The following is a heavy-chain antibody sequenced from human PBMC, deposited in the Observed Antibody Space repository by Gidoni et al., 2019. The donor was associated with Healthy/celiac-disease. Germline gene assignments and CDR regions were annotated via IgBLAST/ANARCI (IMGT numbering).Heavy chain of an antibody. V-gene: IGHV1-46*01. J-gene: IGHJ4*02. CDR2: INPSGGST. Sequence: QVQLVQSGAEVKKPGASVKVSCKASGYTFTSYYMHWVRQAPGQGLEWMGIINPSGGSTSYAQKFQGRVTMTRDTSTSTVYMELSSLRSEDTAVYYCARATSMGIAVAGRGLGYWGQGTLVTVSS. CDR3: ARATSMGIAVAGRGLGY. D-gene: IGHD6-19*01. CDR1: GYTFTSYY.